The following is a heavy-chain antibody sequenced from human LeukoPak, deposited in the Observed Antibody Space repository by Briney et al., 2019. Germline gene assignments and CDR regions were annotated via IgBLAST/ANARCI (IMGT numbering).Heavy chain of an antibody. J-gene: IGHJ3*02. CDR2: IRSKANSYAT. V-gene: IGHV3-73*01. D-gene: IGHD2-2*01. CDR1: GFTFDDYA. Sequence: AGGSLRLSCAASGFTFDDYAMHWVRQASGKGLEWVGRIRSKANSYATAYAASVKGRFTISRDDSKNTAYLQMNSLKTEDTAVYYCTRRDCSSTSCYGSGYAFDIWGQGTMVTVSS. CDR3: TRRDCSSTSCYGSGYAFDI.